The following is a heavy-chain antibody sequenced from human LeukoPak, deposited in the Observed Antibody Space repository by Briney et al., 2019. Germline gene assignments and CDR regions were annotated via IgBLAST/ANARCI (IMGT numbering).Heavy chain of an antibody. D-gene: IGHD2-2*01. CDR2: IIPIFGTA. V-gene: IGHV1-69*05. CDR1: GGTFSSYA. Sequence: GSSVKVSCKASGGTFSSYAISWVQQAPGQGLEWMGGIIPIFGTANYAQKFQGRVTITTDESTSTAYMELSSLRSEDTAVYYCARSTSHCSSTSCYGFWFDPWGQGTLVTVSS. CDR3: ARSTSHCSSTSCYGFWFDP. J-gene: IGHJ5*02.